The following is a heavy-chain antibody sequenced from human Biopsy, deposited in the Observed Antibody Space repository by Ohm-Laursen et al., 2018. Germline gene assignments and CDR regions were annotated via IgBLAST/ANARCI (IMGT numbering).Heavy chain of an antibody. J-gene: IGHJ4*02. Sequence: SLRLSCAASGFTFSDYYMSWVRQTPGKGLERVSYISGTGGSLDYADSVKGRFTISRDNAKNSLYLQINSLRAEDTAVYYCARDLSFGTVSDCWGQGTLVTVSS. V-gene: IGHV3-11*01. CDR3: ARDLSFGTVSDC. CDR2: ISGTGGSL. D-gene: IGHD1/OR15-1a*01. CDR1: GFTFSDYY.